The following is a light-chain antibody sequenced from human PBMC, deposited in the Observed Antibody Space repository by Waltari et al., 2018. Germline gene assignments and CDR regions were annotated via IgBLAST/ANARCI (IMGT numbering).Light chain of an antibody. J-gene: IGKJ1*01. Sequence: EIVLTQSPGTLSLSPGERATLSCRAIQSISRYLAWYQQKPGQAPRLLIYAASSRATGIPDRFSGSGSGTDFSLTISRLEPEDFAVYYCQNHERLPAMFGQGTKVEIK. V-gene: IGKV3-20*01. CDR3: QNHERLPAM. CDR2: AAS. CDR1: QSISRY.